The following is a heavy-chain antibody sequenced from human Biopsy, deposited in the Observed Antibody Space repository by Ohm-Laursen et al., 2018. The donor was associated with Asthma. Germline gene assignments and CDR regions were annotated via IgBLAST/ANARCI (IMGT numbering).Heavy chain of an antibody. CDR3: ARDPGGFDP. Sequence: SSVKVSCKASGYTFTSTVYGISWVRQAPGQGLEWMGWIRPHTGDTNYAQMLRGRVTMTTDTSTSTAYMELRGLRPDDTAVYYCARDPGGFDPWGQGTLVTVSS. J-gene: IGHJ5*02. CDR2: IRPHTGDT. D-gene: IGHD3-10*01. CDR1: GYTFTSTVYG. V-gene: IGHV1-18*01.